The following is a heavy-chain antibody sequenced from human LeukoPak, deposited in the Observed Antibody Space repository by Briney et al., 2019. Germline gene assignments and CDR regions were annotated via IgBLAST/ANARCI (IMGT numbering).Heavy chain of an antibody. CDR1: GGSISSYY. CDR2: INYSGST. Sequence: SETLSLTCTVSGGSISSYYWSWVRQPQGKGLEWNGYINYSGSTNYNPSLKSRFTISVDTSKNQFSLKLSSVTAADTAVYYCARDNDCWSGYYHIFDPWGQGTLVTVSS. CDR3: ARDNDCWSGYYHIFDP. J-gene: IGHJ5*02. V-gene: IGHV4-59*01. D-gene: IGHD3-3*01.